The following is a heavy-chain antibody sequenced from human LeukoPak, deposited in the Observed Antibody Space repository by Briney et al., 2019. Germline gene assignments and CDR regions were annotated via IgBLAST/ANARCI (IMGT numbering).Heavy chain of an antibody. CDR1: GFTFSRYA. J-gene: IGHJ4*02. CDR3: ARSRSGSVAGTSDY. D-gene: IGHD6-19*01. Sequence: PGGALRHSCAASGFTFSRYAMSWVRQAPGKGLEWVSSVSTDGDTYYTDSVKGRFTISRDTSRNTLFLQMTSLRAEDTALYYCARSRSGSVAGTSDYWGQGTLVIVSS. V-gene: IGHV3-23*01. CDR2: VSTDGDT.